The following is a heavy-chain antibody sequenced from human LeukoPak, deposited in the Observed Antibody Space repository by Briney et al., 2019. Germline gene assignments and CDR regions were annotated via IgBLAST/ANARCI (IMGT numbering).Heavy chain of an antibody. J-gene: IGHJ4*02. D-gene: IGHD3-10*01. CDR1: GGSIDGGDFF. CDR3: AREGGSGNYKRPVDS. V-gene: IGHV4-30-4*01. CDR2: TSYTGST. Sequence: SETLSLTCTVSGGSIDGGDFFWTWIRQPPGKDLEWIGYTSYTGSTYYNPSLKSRVSISVDASKNQFSLELSSVTAADTAVYYCAREGGSGNYKRPVDSWGQGTLVTVSS.